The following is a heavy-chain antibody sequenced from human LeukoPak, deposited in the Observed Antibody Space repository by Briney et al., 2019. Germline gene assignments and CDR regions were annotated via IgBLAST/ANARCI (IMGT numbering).Heavy chain of an antibody. CDR3: ARSHMSRGGGSCYIDY. D-gene: IGHD2-15*01. J-gene: IGHJ4*02. CDR1: GFTVSSNY. CDR2: IYSGGST. V-gene: IGHV3-53*01. Sequence: PGGSLRLSCAASGFTVSSNYMSWVRQAPGKGLEWVSVIYSGGSTYYADSVKGRFTISRDNSKNTLYLQMNSLRAEDTAVYYCARSHMSRGGGSCYIDYWGQGTLVTVSS.